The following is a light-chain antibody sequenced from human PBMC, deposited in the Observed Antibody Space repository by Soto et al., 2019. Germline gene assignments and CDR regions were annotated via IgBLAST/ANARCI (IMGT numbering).Light chain of an antibody. CDR2: GAS. CDR3: LQYGSSPWT. CDR1: QTIRSNY. J-gene: IGKJ1*01. Sequence: ETVLTQSPGTLSLSPGERATLSCRASQTIRSNYLAWYRQTPGQAPRPLISGASNRATGIADMFSGSGVGTDFTLIISRLEPEDFVLYYFLQYGSSPWTFGQGTKVESK. V-gene: IGKV3-20*01.